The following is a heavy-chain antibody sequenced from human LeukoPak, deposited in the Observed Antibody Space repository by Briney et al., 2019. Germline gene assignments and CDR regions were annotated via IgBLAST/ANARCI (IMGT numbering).Heavy chain of an antibody. CDR1: GGSFSGYY. Sequence: PSETLSLTCAIYGGSFSGYYWSWIRQPPGKGLEWIGEINHSGSTNYNPSLKSRVTISVDTSKNQFSLKLSSVTAADTAVYYCARLGYGDGFYYMDVWGKGTTVTISS. CDR3: ARLGYGDGFYYMDV. V-gene: IGHV4-34*01. D-gene: IGHD4-17*01. CDR2: INHSGST. J-gene: IGHJ6*03.